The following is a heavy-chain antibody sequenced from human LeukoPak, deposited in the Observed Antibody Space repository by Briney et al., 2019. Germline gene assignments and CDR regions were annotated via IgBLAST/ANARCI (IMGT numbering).Heavy chain of an antibody. CDR3: AREFTIFGVVIQRYDAFDI. D-gene: IGHD3-3*01. CDR2: MSNDGSIK. Sequence: GGSLRLSCAASGFTFSSYGMHWVRQAPGKGLEWVAVMSNDGSIKKHANSVKGRFTISRDNSKNTLYLQMDSLRAEDTAVYYCAREFTIFGVVIQRYDAFDIWGQGTMVTVSS. CDR1: GFTFSSYG. V-gene: IGHV3-30*19. J-gene: IGHJ3*02.